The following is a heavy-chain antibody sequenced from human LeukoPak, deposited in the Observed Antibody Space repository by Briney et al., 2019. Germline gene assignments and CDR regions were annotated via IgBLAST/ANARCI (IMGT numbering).Heavy chain of an antibody. CDR3: ARVRNYYDSSGYIGYYYYGMDV. J-gene: IGHJ6*02. CDR1: GYTFTSYA. CDR2: ISAGNGNT. Sequence: ASVKVSCKASGYTFTSYAIHWVRQAPGQRLEWMGWISAGNGNTKYSQNFQGRVTFISNTSATTAFMELSSLRSEDAAVYYCARVRNYYDSSGYIGYYYYGMDVWGQGTTVTVSS. V-gene: IGHV1-3*01. D-gene: IGHD3-22*01.